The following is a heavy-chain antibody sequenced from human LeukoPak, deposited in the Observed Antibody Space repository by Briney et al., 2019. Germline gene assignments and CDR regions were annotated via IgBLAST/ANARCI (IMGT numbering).Heavy chain of an antibody. Sequence: PSETLSLTCTVSGGPIRGYYWSWIPQSPGKGLEWIGYIYYSGSTNYNPSLKSRVTISVDTSKNQFSLKLSSVTAADTAVYYCARATTGTYNWFDPWGQGTLVAVSS. CDR1: GGPIRGYY. CDR2: IYYSGST. CDR3: ARATTGTYNWFDP. D-gene: IGHD1-1*01. V-gene: IGHV4-59*01. J-gene: IGHJ5*02.